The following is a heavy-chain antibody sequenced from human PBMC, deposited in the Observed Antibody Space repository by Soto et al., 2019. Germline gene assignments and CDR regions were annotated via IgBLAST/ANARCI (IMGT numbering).Heavy chain of an antibody. Sequence: QVQLQESGPGLVKPSETLSLTCTVSGGSVRSGDCYWSWIRQPPGKGLEWIGNIYYSGTIDYSPSLKSRVTKSVDASKNPFALKLGSVTAEDRAVYYCARHLAVSGTFNWFDPWGQGTLVTVSS. J-gene: IGHJ5*02. D-gene: IGHD6-13*01. CDR1: GGSVRSGDCY. CDR3: ARHLAVSGTFNWFDP. V-gene: IGHV4-61*08. CDR2: IYYSGTI.